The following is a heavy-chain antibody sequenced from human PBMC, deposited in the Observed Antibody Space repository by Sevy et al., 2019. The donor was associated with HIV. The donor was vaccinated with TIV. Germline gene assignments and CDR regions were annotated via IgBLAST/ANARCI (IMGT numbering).Heavy chain of an antibody. CDR1: GGSIRNYY. Sequence: SETLSLTCTVSGGSIRNYYWSWIRQPPGKGLEWIGYIYYSGSTNYNPSLKSRVTMSVDTSKNQFSLKLSSVTAADTAVYYCAGVGKLELRYYYYYMDVWGKGTTVTVSS. D-gene: IGHD1-7*01. CDR3: AGVGKLELRYYYYYMDV. V-gene: IGHV4-59*01. J-gene: IGHJ6*03. CDR2: IYYSGST.